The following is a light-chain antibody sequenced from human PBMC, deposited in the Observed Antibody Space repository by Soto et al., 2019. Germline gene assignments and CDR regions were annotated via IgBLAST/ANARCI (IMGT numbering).Light chain of an antibody. V-gene: IGKV3-20*01. CDR3: HQYGLSPRHP. Sequence: EIVLTQSPGTLSLSPGEGATLSCRASQSVNSNYLAWYQQKPGQAPRLLIYGASSRATGVPNRFSGSGSGTDFTFTISSLEPEDFAVYYCHQYGLSPRHPFGQGTKLEIK. J-gene: IGKJ2*01. CDR2: GAS. CDR1: QSVNSNY.